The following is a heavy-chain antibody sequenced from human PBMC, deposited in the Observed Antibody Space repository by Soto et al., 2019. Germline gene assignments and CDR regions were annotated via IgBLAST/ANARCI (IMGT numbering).Heavy chain of an antibody. D-gene: IGHD6-13*01. V-gene: IGHV3-33*01. J-gene: IGHJ4*02. CDR2: IWNDGSNK. CDR1: GFTFSSYG. CDR3: ARLGSSWSLDY. Sequence: QVHLVESGGGVVQPGRSLRLSCAASGFTFSSYGMHWVRQAPGKGLEWVAVIWNDGSNKYYAESVKGRFTISRDNSKNILYLQMDSLTAEDTAIYCCARLGSSWSLDYWGQGALVTVSS.